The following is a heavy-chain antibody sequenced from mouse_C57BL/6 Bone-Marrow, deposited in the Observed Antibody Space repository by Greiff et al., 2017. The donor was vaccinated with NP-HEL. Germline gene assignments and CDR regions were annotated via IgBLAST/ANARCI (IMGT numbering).Heavy chain of an antibody. V-gene: IGHV5-9-1*02. D-gene: IGHD1-1*01. Sequence: EVKLVESGEGLVKPGGSLKLSCAASGFTFSSYAMSWVRQTPEKRLEWVAYISSGGDYIYYADTVKGRFTFSRDNARNTLYLQMSSLKSEDTAMYYCTRGITTVVDWYFDVWGTGTTVTVSS. CDR1: GFTFSSYA. CDR3: TRGITTVVDWYFDV. J-gene: IGHJ1*03. CDR2: ISSGGDYI.